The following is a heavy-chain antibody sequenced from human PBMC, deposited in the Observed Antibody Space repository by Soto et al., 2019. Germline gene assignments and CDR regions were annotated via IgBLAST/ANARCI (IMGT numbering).Heavy chain of an antibody. J-gene: IGHJ4*02. CDR3: ARGLNDYGDYEELRGGDY. Sequence: QVQLVQSGAEVKKPGSSVKVSCKASGGTFSSYTISWVRQAPGQGLEWMGRIIPILGIANYAQKFQGRVTITADKSTSTAYMELSSLRSEDTAVYYCARGLNDYGDYEELRGGDYWGQGTLVTVSS. V-gene: IGHV1-69*02. CDR2: IIPILGIA. D-gene: IGHD4-17*01. CDR1: GGTFSSYT.